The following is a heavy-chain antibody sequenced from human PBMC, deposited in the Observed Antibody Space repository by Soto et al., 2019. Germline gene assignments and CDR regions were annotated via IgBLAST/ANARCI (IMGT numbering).Heavy chain of an antibody. Sequence: GGSLRLSCAASGFSLTSYHMTWVRQAPGKGLEWVSTLSDTGTDTYYADSVKGRFSISRDIADNTLFLQMNSLRAEDTAVYYXAXXXXXXGCMDVWGQGATVTVS. CDR3: AXXXXXXGCMDV. CDR2: LSDTGTDT. CDR1: GFSLTSYH. V-gene: IGHV3-23*01. D-gene: IGHD2-15*01. J-gene: IGHJ6*02.